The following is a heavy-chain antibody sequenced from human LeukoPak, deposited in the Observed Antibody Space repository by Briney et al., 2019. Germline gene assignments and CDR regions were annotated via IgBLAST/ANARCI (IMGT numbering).Heavy chain of an antibody. CDR3: ARDHRYAFDN. Sequence: GGSLRLSCAASGFNFIDYSMNWVRQTPGKGLEWISYIGISSGNTKYADSVKGRFTISRDKARNSLYLQMNSLRVEDTAVYYCARDHRYAFDNWGHGTLVTVSS. D-gene: IGHD5-12*01. J-gene: IGHJ4*01. V-gene: IGHV3-48*01. CDR2: IGISSGNT. CDR1: GFNFIDYS.